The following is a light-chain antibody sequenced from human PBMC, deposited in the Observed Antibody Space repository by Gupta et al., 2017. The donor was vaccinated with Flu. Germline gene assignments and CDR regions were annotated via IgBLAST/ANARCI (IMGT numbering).Light chain of an antibody. CDR2: EVT. V-gene: IGLV2-14*01. CDR1: SSDLGGYNY. Sequence: GTSSDLGGYNYVSWYQQHPGKAPKLMIFEVTDRPSGVSNRFSGSKSGNTAPLTISGLQAEDEADYFCASYTTTSTWVFGGGTKLTVL. J-gene: IGLJ3*02. CDR3: ASYTTTSTWV.